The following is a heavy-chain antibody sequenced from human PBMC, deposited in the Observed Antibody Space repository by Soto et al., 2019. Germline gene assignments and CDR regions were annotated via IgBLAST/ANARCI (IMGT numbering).Heavy chain of an antibody. J-gene: IGHJ6*01. Sequence: QVQLVESGGGVVQPGRSLRLSCAASGFTFSSYAMHWVRQAPGKGLEWVAVISYDGSNKYYADSVKGRFTISRDNSKNTLYLQMNSLRAEDTAVYYCARDIALQHYYCYGMDVW. CDR2: ISYDGSNK. CDR1: GFTFSSYA. V-gene: IGHV3-30-3*01. CDR3: ARDIALQHYYCYGMDV. D-gene: IGHD6-13*01.